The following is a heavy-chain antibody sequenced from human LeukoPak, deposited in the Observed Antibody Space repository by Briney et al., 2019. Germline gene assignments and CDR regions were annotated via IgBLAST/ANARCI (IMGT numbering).Heavy chain of an antibody. Sequence: GGSLRLSCEASGFSFSNYAMSWVRQAPGKGLEWVSTISDYPHYADSVRGRFTISRDNSRKTVFLQMNSLTPEDAATYYCTKDSQGSYDGFWYGTYGMDVWGQGTTVTVSS. V-gene: IGHV3-23*05. CDR3: TKDSQGSYDGFWYGTYGMDV. D-gene: IGHD3-16*01. CDR1: GFSFSNYA. CDR2: ISDYP. J-gene: IGHJ6*02.